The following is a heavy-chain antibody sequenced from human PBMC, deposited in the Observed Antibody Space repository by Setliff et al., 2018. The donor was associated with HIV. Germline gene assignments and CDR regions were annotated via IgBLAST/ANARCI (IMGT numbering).Heavy chain of an antibody. CDR2: MYTTGST. D-gene: IGHD5-18*01. CDR3: ARTEDYSYGDAPFDY. J-gene: IGHJ4*01. CDR1: GGSISSGYYY. V-gene: IGHV4-61*02. Sequence: PSETLSLTCTVSGGSISSGYYYWSWIRQPAGKGLEWIGRMYTTGSTNYNSSLKSRATISGDTSKNHFSLKLTSVTAADTAVYYCARTEDYSYGDAPFDYWGHGTLVTVSS.